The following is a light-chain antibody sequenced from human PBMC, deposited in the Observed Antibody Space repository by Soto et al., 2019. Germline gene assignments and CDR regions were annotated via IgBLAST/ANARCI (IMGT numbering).Light chain of an antibody. CDR1: HSVSSN. Sequence: VLTQSPATLSLSPRERATLSCRASHSVSSNLAWYLQKPGQAPRLLIYDASTRATGIPARFSGSGSGTDFTLTISSLEPEDFAVYYCQQRSSWPLTFGGGTKVDTK. J-gene: IGKJ4*01. V-gene: IGKV3-11*01. CDR2: DAS. CDR3: QQRSSWPLT.